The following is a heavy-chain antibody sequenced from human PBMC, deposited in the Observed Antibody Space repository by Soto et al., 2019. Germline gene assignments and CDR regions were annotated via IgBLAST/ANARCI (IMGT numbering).Heavy chain of an antibody. CDR2: ISGSGGST. J-gene: IGHJ6*02. D-gene: IGHD3-16*01. CDR1: GFTFSSYA. CDR3: AKWGWVETYYYYYGMDV. Sequence: GGSLRLSCAASGFTFSSYAMSWVRQAPGKGLEWVSAISGSGGSTYYADSVKGRFTISRDNSKNTLYLQMNSLRAEDTAVYYCAKWGWVETYYYYYGMDVWGQGTTVTVSS. V-gene: IGHV3-23*01.